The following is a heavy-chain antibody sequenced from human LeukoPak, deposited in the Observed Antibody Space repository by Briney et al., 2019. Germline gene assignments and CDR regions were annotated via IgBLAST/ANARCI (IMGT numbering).Heavy chain of an antibody. CDR2: IYPDDSDT. J-gene: IGHJ6*03. V-gene: IGHV5-51*01. CDR1: GYRITNYW. D-gene: IGHD5-12*01. Sequence: GESLKISCQGSGYRITNYWIAWVRQMPGKGLEWMGIIYPDDSDTIYSPSFQGQVTISADKSISTAYLQWDSLKASDTAMYYCASSRFRGYEMPSHYYYYYMDVWGKGTTVTVSS. CDR3: ASSRFRGYEMPSHYYYYYMDV.